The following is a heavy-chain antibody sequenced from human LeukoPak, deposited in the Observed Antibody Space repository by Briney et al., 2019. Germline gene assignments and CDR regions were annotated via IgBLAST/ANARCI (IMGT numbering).Heavy chain of an antibody. CDR2: ISAYNGNT. V-gene: IGHV1-18*01. D-gene: IGHD1-14*01. CDR1: GYTFTSYG. CDR3: ARIKPQPGWFDP. J-gene: IGHJ5*02. Sequence: ASVKVSCKASGYTFTSYGISWARQAPGQGLEWMGWISAYNGNTNYAQKLQGRVTMTTDTSTSTAYMELRSLRSDDTAVYYCARIKPQPGWFDPWGQGTLVTVSS.